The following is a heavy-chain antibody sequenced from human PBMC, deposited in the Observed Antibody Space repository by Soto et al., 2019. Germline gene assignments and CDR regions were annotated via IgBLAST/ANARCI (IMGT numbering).Heavy chain of an antibody. CDR3: ARGPYGFPQNKYDY. J-gene: IGHJ4*02. V-gene: IGHV1-2*04. D-gene: IGHD4-17*01. CDR1: GYTFTGYY. Sequence: GASVKVSCKASGYTFTGYYIHWVRQAPGQGLEWMGWINPNSGGTNYAQKFQGWVTMTRDTSISTAYMELSRLRSDDTAVYYCARGPYGFPQNKYDYWGQGTLVTVSS. CDR2: INPNSGGT.